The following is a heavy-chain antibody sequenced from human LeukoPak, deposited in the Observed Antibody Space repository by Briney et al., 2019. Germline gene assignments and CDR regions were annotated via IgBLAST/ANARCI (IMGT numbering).Heavy chain of an antibody. Sequence: GASVKVSCKASGGTFSSYGISWVRQAPGQGLEWMGWISAYNGNTNYAQKLQGRVTMTTDTSTSTAYMELRSLRSDDTAVYYCARDGDGARDYDILTGYGGDYWGQGTLVTVSS. J-gene: IGHJ4*02. CDR2: ISAYNGNT. CDR3: ARDGDGARDYDILTGYGGDY. CDR1: GGTFSSYG. V-gene: IGHV1-18*01. D-gene: IGHD3-9*01.